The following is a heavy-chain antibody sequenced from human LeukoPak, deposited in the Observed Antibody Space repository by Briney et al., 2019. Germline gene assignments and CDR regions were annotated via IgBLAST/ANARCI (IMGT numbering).Heavy chain of an antibody. CDR1: GGSISRYY. CDR2: IYNSGST. Sequence: SETLSLTCTVSGGSISRYYWNWLRQPPGKGVEWIGNIYNSGSTDYNPSLKSRVTDYNPSLKSRVTISVDTSKNQISPKLSSVTAADTAVYYCARDKGPYWYFDLWGRGTLVTVSS. J-gene: IGHJ2*01. V-gene: IGHV4-59*01. CDR3: ARDKGPYWYFDL.